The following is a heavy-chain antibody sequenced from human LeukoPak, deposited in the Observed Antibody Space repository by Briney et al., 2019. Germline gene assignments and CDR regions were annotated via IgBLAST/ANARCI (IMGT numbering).Heavy chain of an antibody. CDR2: IGTNADT. D-gene: IGHD3-10*01. J-gene: IGHJ6*02. CDR3: ARGSGWGMDV. V-gene: IGHV3-13*04. CDR1: GFTFSSYG. Sequence: GGSLRLSCAASGFTFSSYGMHWVRQTTGRGLEWVSVIGTNADTHYPGSVKGRFTISRENAKNSLYLQMTSLRAGDTAVYYCARGSGWGMDVWGQGTTVTVSS.